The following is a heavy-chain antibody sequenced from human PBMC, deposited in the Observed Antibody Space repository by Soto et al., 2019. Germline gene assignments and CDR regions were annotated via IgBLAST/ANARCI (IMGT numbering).Heavy chain of an antibody. CDR1: GGTFSSYA. V-gene: IGHV1-69*06. D-gene: IGHD5-12*01. J-gene: IGHJ5*02. CDR3: AIRLVATIQNWFDP. CDR2: IIPIFGTA. Sequence: QVQLVQSGAEVQKPGSSVKVSCKASGGTFSSYAISWVRQAPGQGLEWMGGIIPIFGTANYAQKFQGRVTITADKSTSTAYMELSSLRSEDTAVYYCAIRLVATIQNWFDPWGQGTLVTVSS.